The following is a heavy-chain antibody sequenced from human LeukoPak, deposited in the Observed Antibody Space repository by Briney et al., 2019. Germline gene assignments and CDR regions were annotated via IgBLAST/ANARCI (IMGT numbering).Heavy chain of an antibody. Sequence: GASVKVPCKASGYTFTGYYMHWVRQAPGQGLEWMGRINPNSGGTNYAQKFQGRVTMTRDTSISTAYMELSRLRSDDTAVYYCAIGIEDYDILTGFTWGQGTLVTVSS. CDR2: INPNSGGT. J-gene: IGHJ5*02. D-gene: IGHD3-9*01. CDR3: AIGIEDYDILTGFT. V-gene: IGHV1-2*06. CDR1: GYTFTGYY.